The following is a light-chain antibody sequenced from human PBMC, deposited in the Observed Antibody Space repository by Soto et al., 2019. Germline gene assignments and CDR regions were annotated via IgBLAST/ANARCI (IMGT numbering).Light chain of an antibody. J-gene: IGLJ1*01. Sequence: QSVLTQPASVSGSPGQSITISCTGTSSDVAFYNHVSWYQQHPGKAPKLLIYEVNNRPSGVSHRFSGSKSGNTASLTISGLQAEGEADYYCSSFASTHTYVFGTGTKLTVL. CDR2: EVN. V-gene: IGLV2-14*01. CDR3: SSFASTHTYV. CDR1: SSDVAFYNH.